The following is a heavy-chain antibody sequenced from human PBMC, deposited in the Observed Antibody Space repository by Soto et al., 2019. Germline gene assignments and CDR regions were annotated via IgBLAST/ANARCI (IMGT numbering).Heavy chain of an antibody. CDR3: ARDGMLGMLEGDYYYYGMDV. CDR1: GGTFSSYA. J-gene: IGHJ6*02. D-gene: IGHD2-8*01. Sequence: SVKVSCKASGGTFSSYAISWVRQAPGQGLERMGGIIPIFGTANYAQKFQGRVTITADESTSTAYMELSSLRSEDTAVYYCARDGMLGMLEGDYYYYGMDVWGQGTTVTVSS. CDR2: IIPIFGTA. V-gene: IGHV1-69*13.